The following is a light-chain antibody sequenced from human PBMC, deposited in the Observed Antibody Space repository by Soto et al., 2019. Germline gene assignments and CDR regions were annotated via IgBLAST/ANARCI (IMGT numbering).Light chain of an antibody. CDR3: QHYNNWPYP. CDR1: QSVSRK. CDR2: DAS. Sequence: IVMTQSPATLSVSPGERAILSCRASQSVSRKLAWYQQKPGQAPTLLIFDASTRATGVPATFSGSGSGTDFTLTISGLQSEDSAVYYCQHYNNWPYPFGQGTKVDIK. J-gene: IGKJ2*01. V-gene: IGKV3-15*01.